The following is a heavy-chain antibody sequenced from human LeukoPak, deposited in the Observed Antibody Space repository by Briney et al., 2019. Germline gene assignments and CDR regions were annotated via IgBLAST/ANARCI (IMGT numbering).Heavy chain of an antibody. V-gene: IGHV5-51*01. CDR1: GYSFTSYW. D-gene: IGHD5/OR15-5a*01. Sequence: PGESLKICCKGSGYSFTSYWIGWVRQMPGKGLEWMGIIYPDDSDTGYSPSFQGQVTISVDKSISTAYLQWSSLKASDTAMYYCARLGPGVYIEYYSGMDVWGQGTTVTVSS. J-gene: IGHJ6*02. CDR3: ARLGPGVYIEYYSGMDV. CDR2: IYPDDSDT.